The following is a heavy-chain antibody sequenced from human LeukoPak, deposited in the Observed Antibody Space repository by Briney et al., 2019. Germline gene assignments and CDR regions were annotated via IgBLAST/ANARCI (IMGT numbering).Heavy chain of an antibody. CDR1: GGSFSGYY. CDR3: ARGPTSRYCSGGSCYVAAFDI. Sequence: KTSETLSLTCAVYGGSFSGYYWSWIRQPPGKGLEWIGEINHSGSTNYNPPLKSRVTISVDTSKNQFSLKLSSVTAADTAVYYCARGPTSRYCSGGSCYVAAFDIWGQGTMVTVSS. CDR2: INHSGST. J-gene: IGHJ3*02. V-gene: IGHV4-34*01. D-gene: IGHD2-15*01.